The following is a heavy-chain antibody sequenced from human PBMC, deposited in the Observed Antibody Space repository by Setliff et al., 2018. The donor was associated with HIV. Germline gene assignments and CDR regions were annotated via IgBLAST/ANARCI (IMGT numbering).Heavy chain of an antibody. V-gene: IGHV4-31*03. CDR3: ASGPPLHYYDGGDYDWVDV. D-gene: IGHD3-22*01. J-gene: IGHJ3*01. CDR2: ISYRGST. Sequence: SETLSLTCIVSGGSISSGAHYWSWIRQHPGKGLEWIGYISYRGSTYYNPSLKSRVAISVDTSKNQFSLKLTSVTAADTAMYYCASGPPLHYYDGGDYDWVDVWGQGTLVTVSS. CDR1: GGSISSGAHY.